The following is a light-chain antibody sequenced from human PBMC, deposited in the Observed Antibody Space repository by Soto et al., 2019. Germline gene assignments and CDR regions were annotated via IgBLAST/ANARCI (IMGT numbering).Light chain of an antibody. CDR3: QQYNTYPCT. Sequence: DIQMTQSPSILSASVGDRVTITCRASQSINSQLAWFQQKPGKAPNLLIYKASSLESGVPSWFSGSGSGTDFTLTISSLQPDDFAAYYCQQYNTYPCTFGQGTKLEMK. V-gene: IGKV1-5*03. CDR1: QSINSQ. CDR2: KAS. J-gene: IGKJ2*02.